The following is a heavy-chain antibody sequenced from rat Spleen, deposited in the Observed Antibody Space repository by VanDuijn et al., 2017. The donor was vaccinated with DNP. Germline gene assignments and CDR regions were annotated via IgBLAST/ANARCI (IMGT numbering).Heavy chain of an antibody. V-gene: IGHV5-7*01. CDR1: GFTFSDYN. CDR3: ARDAGGPFDY. J-gene: IGHJ2*01. CDR2: ISYDGSST. D-gene: IGHD1-11*01. Sequence: EVQLVESGGDLVQPGRSLKLSCAASGFTFSDYNMAWVRQAPKRGLEWVATISYDGSSTYYPDSVNGRFTGSRDNAKNSLYLQMDSLRSEDTATYYCARDAGGPFDYWGQGVMVTVSS.